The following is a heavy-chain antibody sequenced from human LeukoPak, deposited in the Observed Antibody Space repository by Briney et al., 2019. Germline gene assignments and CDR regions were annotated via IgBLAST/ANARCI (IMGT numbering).Heavy chain of an antibody. V-gene: IGHV3-53*01. CDR3: AREYDSSGYIFSS. CDR2: IYSGGST. CDR1: GFTVSSNY. D-gene: IGHD3-22*01. Sequence: PGGSLRLSCAASGFTVSSNYMSWVRQAPGKGLEWVSVIYSGGSTYYADSVKGRFTISRDNSKNTLYLQMNSLRAEDTAVYYCAREYDSSGYIFSSWGQGTLVTVSS. J-gene: IGHJ5*02.